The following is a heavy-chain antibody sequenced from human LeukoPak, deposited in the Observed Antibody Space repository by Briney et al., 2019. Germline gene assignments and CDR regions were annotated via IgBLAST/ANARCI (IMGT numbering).Heavy chain of an antibody. Sequence: ASVKVSCKASGYTFTSYAMHWVRQAPGQRLEWMGWINAGNGNTKYSQKFQGRVTITRDTSASTAYMELSSLRSEDTAVYYCARDLSEITFGGVIPGYWGQGTLVTVSS. CDR3: ARDLSEITFGGVIPGY. V-gene: IGHV1-3*01. CDR2: INAGNGNT. D-gene: IGHD3-16*02. J-gene: IGHJ4*02. CDR1: GYTFTSYA.